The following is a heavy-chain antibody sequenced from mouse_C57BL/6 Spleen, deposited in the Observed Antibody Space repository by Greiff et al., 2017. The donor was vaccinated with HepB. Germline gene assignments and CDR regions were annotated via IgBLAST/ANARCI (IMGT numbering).Heavy chain of an antibody. V-gene: IGHV5-16*01. CDR3: ARVRLLHSFDY. J-gene: IGHJ2*01. CDR1: GFTFSDYY. CDR2: INYDGSST. Sequence: EVQVVESEGGLVQPGSSMKLSCTASGFTFSDYYMAWVRQVPEKGLEWVANINYDGSSTYYLDSLKSRFIISRDNAKNILYLQMSSLKSEDTATYYCARVRLLHSFDYWGQGTTLTVSS. D-gene: IGHD2-3*01.